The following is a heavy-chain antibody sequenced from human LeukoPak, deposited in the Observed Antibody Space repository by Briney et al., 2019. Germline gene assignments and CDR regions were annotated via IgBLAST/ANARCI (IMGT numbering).Heavy chain of an antibody. CDR1: GFTFSSYW. Sequence: PGGSLRLSCAASGFTFSSYWMSWARQAPGKGLEWVANIKQDGSEKYYVDSVKGRFTISRDNAKNSLYLQMNSLRAEDTAVYYCASVAGGACSSTSCYTYYFAYWGQGTLVTVSS. V-gene: IGHV3-7*01. CDR3: ASVAGGACSSTSCYTYYFAY. CDR2: IKQDGSEK. J-gene: IGHJ4*02. D-gene: IGHD2-2*02.